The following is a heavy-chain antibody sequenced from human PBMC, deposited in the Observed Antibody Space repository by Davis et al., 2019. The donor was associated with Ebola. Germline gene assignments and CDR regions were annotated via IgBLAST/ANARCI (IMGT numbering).Heavy chain of an antibody. V-gene: IGHV3-30*03. Sequence: GGSLRLSCAASGFTFSSYGMHWVRQAPGKGLEWVAVISYDGSNKYYADSVKGRFTISRDNSKNTLYLQMNSLRAEDTAVYYCARDMGDDIFFYYGMDVWGQGTTVTVSS. CDR3: ARDMGDDIFFYYGMDV. J-gene: IGHJ6*02. D-gene: IGHD3-9*01. CDR2: ISYDGSNK. CDR1: GFTFSSYG.